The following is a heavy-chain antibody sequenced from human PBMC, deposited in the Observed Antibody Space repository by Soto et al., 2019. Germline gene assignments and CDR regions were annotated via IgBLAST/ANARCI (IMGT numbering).Heavy chain of an antibody. V-gene: IGHV3-23*01. D-gene: IGHD6-19*01. CDR3: AKEGEHSSGWANFDY. J-gene: IGHJ4*02. CDR1: GFTFSSYA. CDR2: ISGSGVST. Sequence: EVQLLESGGGLVQPGGSLRLSCAASGFTFSSYAMSWFRQAPGKGLEWVSAISGSGVSTYYADSVKGRFTISRDNSKNTLYLQMNSLRAEDTAVYYCAKEGEHSSGWANFDYWGQGTLVTVSS.